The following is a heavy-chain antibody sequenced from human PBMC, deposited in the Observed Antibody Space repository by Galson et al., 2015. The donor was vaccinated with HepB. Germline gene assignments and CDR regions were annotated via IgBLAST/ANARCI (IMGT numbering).Heavy chain of an antibody. D-gene: IGHD1-26*01. CDR3: ARLQYSGSYFDY. CDR1: GFTVSSNY. J-gene: IGHJ4*02. CDR2: IYSGGST. Sequence: SLRLSCAASGFTVSSNYMSWVRQAPGKGLGWVSIIYSGGSTYYADSVKGRFTFSRDNSKNTLYLQMNSLRAEDTAVYYCARLQYSGSYFDYWGQGTLVTVSS. V-gene: IGHV3-66*01.